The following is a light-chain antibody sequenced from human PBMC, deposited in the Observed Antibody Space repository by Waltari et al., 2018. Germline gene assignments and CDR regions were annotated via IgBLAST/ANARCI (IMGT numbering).Light chain of an antibody. J-gene: IGKJ1*01. Sequence: DIRMTQSPSTLSASVGDRVTITCRASQNINTWLAWYQQKPGKAPKLLIYKASSLESGVPSRFSGSGSGTEYTLTISSLQPDDFATYYCLQYNGEPRTFGQGTKVEVK. V-gene: IGKV1-5*03. CDR2: KAS. CDR1: QNINTW. CDR3: LQYNGEPRT.